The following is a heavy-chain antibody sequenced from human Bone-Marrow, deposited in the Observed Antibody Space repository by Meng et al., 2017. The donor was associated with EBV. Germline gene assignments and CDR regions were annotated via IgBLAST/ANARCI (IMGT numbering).Heavy chain of an antibody. J-gene: IGHJ4*02. V-gene: IGHV1-8*01. D-gene: IGHD2-21*02. CDR2: MSPDSGKT. CDR1: GYTFSSFD. CDR3: ARNLYGDGMRDY. Sequence: QGHLGPSGAEVKKPGASVKVSCKGSGYTFSSFDINWVRQATGQGLEWMGWMSPDSGKTGYAEKFQGRVTLTRDTSINTAYLELSSLTSEDTAVYYCARNLYGDGMRDYWGQGTLVTVFS.